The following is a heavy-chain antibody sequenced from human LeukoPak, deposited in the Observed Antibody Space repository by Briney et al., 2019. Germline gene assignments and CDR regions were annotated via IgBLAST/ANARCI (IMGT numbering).Heavy chain of an antibody. CDR2: ISYDGSNK. V-gene: IGHV3-30-3*01. J-gene: IGHJ6*02. Sequence: GRSLRLPCAASGFTFSSYAMHWVRQAPGKGLEWVAVISYDGSNKYYADSVKGRFTISRDNSKNTLYLQMSSLRAEDTAVYYCARAEYDRSGSIYYYYGMDIWGQGTTVTVSS. CDR1: GFTFSSYA. D-gene: IGHD3-22*01. CDR3: ARAEYDRSGSIYYYYGMDI.